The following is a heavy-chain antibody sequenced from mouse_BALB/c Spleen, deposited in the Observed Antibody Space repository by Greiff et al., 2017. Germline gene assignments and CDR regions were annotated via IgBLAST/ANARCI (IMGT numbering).Heavy chain of an antibody. D-gene: IGHD1-1*01. CDR2: ISSGGSYT. Sequence: EVQGVESGGGLVKPGGSLKLSCAASGFTFSSYAMSWVRQTPEKRLEWVATISSGGSYTYYPDSVKGRFTISRDNAKNTLYLQMSSLRSEDTARYYCARDNGSHFDYWGQGTTLTVSS. V-gene: IGHV5-9-3*01. J-gene: IGHJ2*01. CDR3: ARDNGSHFDY. CDR1: GFTFSSYA.